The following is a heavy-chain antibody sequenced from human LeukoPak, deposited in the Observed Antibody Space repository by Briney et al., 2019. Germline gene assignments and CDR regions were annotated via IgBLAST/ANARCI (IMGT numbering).Heavy chain of an antibody. J-gene: IGHJ5*02. V-gene: IGHV4-31*03. CDR2: IYYSGST. Sequence: PSETLSLTCTVSGGSISSGGYYWSWIRQHPGKGLEWIGYIYYSGSTYYNPSLKSRVTISVDTSKNQFSLKLSSVTAADTAVYYCVLSIAMVTWFDPWGQGTLVTVSS. D-gene: IGHD5-18*01. CDR3: VLSIAMVTWFDP. CDR1: GGSISSGGYY.